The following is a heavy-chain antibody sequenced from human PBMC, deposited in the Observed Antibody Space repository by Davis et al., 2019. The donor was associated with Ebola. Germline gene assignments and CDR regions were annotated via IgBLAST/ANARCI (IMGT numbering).Heavy chain of an antibody. J-gene: IGHJ5*02. Sequence: AASVKVSCKASGYTFTNYAMNWVRQAPGQGLEWMGWINTNTGNPTYAQGFTGRFVFSLDTSVSTAYLQISSLKAEVTAVYYCARDRGVYYDFLTGLSGFDPWGQGTLVTVSS. V-gene: IGHV7-4-1*02. CDR1: GYTFTNYA. CDR3: ARDRGVYYDFLTGLSGFDP. CDR2: INTNTGNP. D-gene: IGHD3-9*01.